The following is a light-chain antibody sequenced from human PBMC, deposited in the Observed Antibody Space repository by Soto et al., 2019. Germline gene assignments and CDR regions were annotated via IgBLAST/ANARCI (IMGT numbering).Light chain of an antibody. CDR2: GAS. CDR1: HSVSSRY. CDR3: QEYGSSPPYT. J-gene: IGKJ2*01. Sequence: EIVLTQSPGTLSLSPGERATLSCRASHSVSSRYLAWYQQKPGQAPRLLIYGASSRATGIPDRFSGSGSGTEFTRTISRLEPEDFAVYYCQEYGSSPPYTFGQGTKLEIK. V-gene: IGKV3-20*01.